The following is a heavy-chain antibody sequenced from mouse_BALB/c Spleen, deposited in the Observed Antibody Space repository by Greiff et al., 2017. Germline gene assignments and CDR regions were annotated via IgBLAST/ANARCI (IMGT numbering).Heavy chain of an antibody. J-gene: IGHJ4*01. CDR2: ISSGSSTI. CDR1: GFTFSSFG. V-gene: IGHV5-17*02. Sequence: EVQRVESGGGLVQPGGSRKLSCAASGFTFSSFGMHWVRQAPEKGLEWVAYISSGSSTIYYADTVKGRFTISRDNPKNTLFLQMTSLRSEDTAMYYCARGTGTGDYYAMDYWGQGTSVTVSS. CDR3: ARGTGTGDYYAMDY. D-gene: IGHD4-1*01.